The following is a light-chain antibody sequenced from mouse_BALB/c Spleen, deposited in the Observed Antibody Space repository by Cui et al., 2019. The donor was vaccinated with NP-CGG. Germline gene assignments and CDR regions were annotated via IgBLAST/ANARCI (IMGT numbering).Light chain of an antibody. CDR3: ALWYSNHWV. CDR2: GTN. Sequence: QVVVTQESVFTTSPGETVTLTCRSSTGVVTTSNYANWVQEKPDHLFTGLIGGTNNRLPGVPARFSGSLIGDKAALTITGAQTEDEAIYFCALWYSNHWVFGGGTKLTVL. V-gene: IGLV1*01. J-gene: IGLJ1*01. CDR1: TGVVTTSNY.